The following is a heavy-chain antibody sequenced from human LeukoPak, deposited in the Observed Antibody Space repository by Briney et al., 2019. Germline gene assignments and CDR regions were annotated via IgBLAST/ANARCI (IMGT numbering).Heavy chain of an antibody. CDR3: ARASGSYSKKYYYYYYMDV. CDR1: GGSISSGSYY. D-gene: IGHD1-26*01. Sequence: KPSETLSLTCTVSGGSISSGSYYWTWIRQPAGKGLEWIGHIYTSGSTGYNPSLKSRVSISLDPSKNQFSLKLSSVTAADTAVYYCARASGSYSKKYYYYYYMDVWGKGTTVTVSS. CDR2: IYTSGST. V-gene: IGHV4-61*09. J-gene: IGHJ6*03.